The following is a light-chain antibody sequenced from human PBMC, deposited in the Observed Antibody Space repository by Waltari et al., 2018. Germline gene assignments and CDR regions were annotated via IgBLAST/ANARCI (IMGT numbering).Light chain of an antibody. J-gene: IGKJ1*01. CDR3: QKYGTLPAT. Sequence: ELVLTQSPGTLSLSPGERATLSCRASQSFSRTLAWYQQKPGQAPRLLIYDTSSRAAGIPDRFSGSGFGTDFSLTISRLEPEDFAVYYCQKYGTLPATFGQGTKVEIK. CDR2: DTS. V-gene: IGKV3-20*01. CDR1: QSFSRT.